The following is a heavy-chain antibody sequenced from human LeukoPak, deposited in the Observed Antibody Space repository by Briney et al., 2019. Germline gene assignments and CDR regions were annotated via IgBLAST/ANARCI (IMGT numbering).Heavy chain of an antibody. CDR3: ARHVYSSGYYYTYYFDY. V-gene: IGHV4-39*01. CDR1: GGSISSSSYY. CDR2: LYYSGSS. D-gene: IGHD3-22*01. J-gene: IGHJ4*02. Sequence: SETLSLTCTVSGGSISSSSYYWGRIRQPPGKGLEWIGSLYYSGSSYYNPSLKSRVTISVDTSKNQFSLQLSSVTAADTAVYYCARHVYSSGYYYTYYFDYWGQGTLVTVSS.